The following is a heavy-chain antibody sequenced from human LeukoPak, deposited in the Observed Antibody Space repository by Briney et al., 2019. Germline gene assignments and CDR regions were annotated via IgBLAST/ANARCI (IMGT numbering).Heavy chain of an antibody. CDR1: GFTFRRYP. Sequence: GGSLRLSCAASGFTFRRYPMHWVRQAPGKGLEWVAVVSYDGSGENYADSVNGRFTISRDNSKNTLYLQMNSLRAEDTAVFYCARDGVRTAFDLWGQGTMVTVSS. CDR3: ARDGVRTAFDL. V-gene: IGHV3-30*01. J-gene: IGHJ3*01. D-gene: IGHD3-10*01. CDR2: VSYDGSGE.